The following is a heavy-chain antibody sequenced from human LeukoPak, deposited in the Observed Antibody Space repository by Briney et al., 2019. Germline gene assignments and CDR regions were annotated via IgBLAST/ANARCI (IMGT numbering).Heavy chain of an antibody. D-gene: IGHD1-26*01. CDR1: GFTFSSYS. CDR2: ISSSSSYI. J-gene: IGHJ3*02. Sequence: GGSLRLSCAASGFTFSSYSVNWVRQAPGKGLEWVSSISSSSSYIYYADSVKGRFTISRDNAKNSLYLQMNSLRAEDTAVYYCARLSGSYPDDAFDIWGQGTMVTVSS. CDR3: ARLSGSYPDDAFDI. V-gene: IGHV3-21*01.